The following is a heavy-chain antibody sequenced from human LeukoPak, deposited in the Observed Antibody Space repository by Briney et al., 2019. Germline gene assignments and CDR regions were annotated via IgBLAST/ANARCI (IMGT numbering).Heavy chain of an antibody. CDR1: GGSINSGSYY. D-gene: IGHD2-15*01. J-gene: IGHJ4*02. CDR2: IHTRGST. CDR3: ARVNARDSWVFDY. V-gene: IGHV4-61*09. Sequence: PSETLSLTCTVSGGSINSGSYYWSWIRQPAGKGLEWIGHIHTRGSTNYNPSLKSRVTISVDTSKNQFSLKLSSVTAADTAVYYCARVNARDSWVFDYWGQGTLVTVSS.